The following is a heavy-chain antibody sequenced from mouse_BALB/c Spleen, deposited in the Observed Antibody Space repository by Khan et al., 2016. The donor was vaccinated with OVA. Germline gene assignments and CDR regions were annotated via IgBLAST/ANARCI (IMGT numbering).Heavy chain of an antibody. CDR1: GDSITSGF. V-gene: IGHV3-8*02. CDR3: ARSTYKYAFAY. D-gene: IGHD1-3*01. J-gene: IGHJ3*01. Sequence: EVQLQESGPSLVQPSQTLSLTCSVTGDSITSGFWSWVRKFPGNKLEYMGYMIYSGYTYYNPSLKGRFSITRPTSQHQYYLQLNSVTTDDTATYYCARSTYKYAFAYWGQGALVTVSA. CDR2: MIYSGYT.